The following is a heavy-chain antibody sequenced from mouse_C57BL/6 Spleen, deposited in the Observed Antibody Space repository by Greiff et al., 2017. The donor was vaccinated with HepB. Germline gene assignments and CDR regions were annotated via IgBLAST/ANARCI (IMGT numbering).Heavy chain of an antibody. CDR3: ARDAYGSSRHWYFDV. CDR1: GFTFSSYA. V-gene: IGHV5-4*01. CDR2: ISDGGSYT. Sequence: VQLKESGGGLVKPGGSLKLSCAASGFTFSSYAMSWVRQTPEKRLEWVATISDGGSYTYYPDNVKGRFTISRDNAKNNLYLQMNHLKSEYTAMYYCARDAYGSSRHWYFDVWGTGTTVTVSS. D-gene: IGHD1-1*01. J-gene: IGHJ1*03.